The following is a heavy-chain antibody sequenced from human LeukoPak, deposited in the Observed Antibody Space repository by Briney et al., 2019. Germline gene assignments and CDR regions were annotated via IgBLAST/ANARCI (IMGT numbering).Heavy chain of an antibody. CDR2: IYNSGST. J-gene: IGHJ5*02. CDR3: ARDQEGYDILTGYYKRDWFDP. CDR1: GYSISSGFF. V-gene: IGHV4-38-2*02. D-gene: IGHD3-9*01. Sequence: SETLSLTCTVSGYSISSGFFWGWIRQPPGKGLEWIGSIYNSGSTYYSPSLKSRVTISVDTSKNQFSLQLNSVTAADTAVYYCARDQEGYDILTGYYKRDWFDPWGQGTLVTVSS.